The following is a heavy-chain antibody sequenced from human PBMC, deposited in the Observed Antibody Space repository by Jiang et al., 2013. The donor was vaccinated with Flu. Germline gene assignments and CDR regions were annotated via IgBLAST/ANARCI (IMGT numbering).Heavy chain of an antibody. Sequence: VVQPGGSLRLSCAASGFTFSKYGLHWVRQAPGKGLEWVAHIYYDGTDKYYADSVKGRFTISRDDSQNTLYLQMNNLRADDTSVYYCARADEDYGSTGYLIDHWGQGTLVTVSS. D-gene: IGHD3-22*01. CDR1: GFTFSKYG. CDR3: ARADEDYGSTGYLIDH. V-gene: IGHV3-30*02. CDR2: IYYDGTDK. J-gene: IGHJ4*02.